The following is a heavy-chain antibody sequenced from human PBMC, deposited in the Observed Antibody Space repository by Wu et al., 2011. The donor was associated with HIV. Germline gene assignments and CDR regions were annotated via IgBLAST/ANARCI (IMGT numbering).Heavy chain of an antibody. D-gene: IGHD3-3*01. CDR2: IIPIFGTA. Sequence: QVQLVQSGAEVKKPGSSVKVSCKASGGTFSSYAISWVRQAPGQGLEWMGRIIPIFGTANYAQKFQGRVTITADESTSTAYMELSSLRSEDTAVYYCARGWSGYYQEVDYYYYYMDVWGKGTTVTVSS. CDR1: GGTFSSYA. CDR3: ARGWSGYYQEVDYYYYYMDV. V-gene: IGHV1-69*15. J-gene: IGHJ6*03.